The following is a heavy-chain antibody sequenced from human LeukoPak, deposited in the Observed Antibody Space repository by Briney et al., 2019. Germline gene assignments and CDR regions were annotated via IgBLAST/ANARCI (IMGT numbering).Heavy chain of an antibody. Sequence: PGGSLRLSCVASGFTLSSYNMKWVRQAPWKRLEWVSSISWRNIDIEYADSVKGRFTISRDNDKKSLYLQMNSLRVEDTAVYYCARGSSDYANYFYYGMDVWGQGTTVTVSS. V-gene: IGHV3-21*01. CDR3: ARGSSDYANYFYYGMDV. D-gene: IGHD4-17*01. CDR1: GFTLSSYN. CDR2: ISWRNIDI. J-gene: IGHJ6*02.